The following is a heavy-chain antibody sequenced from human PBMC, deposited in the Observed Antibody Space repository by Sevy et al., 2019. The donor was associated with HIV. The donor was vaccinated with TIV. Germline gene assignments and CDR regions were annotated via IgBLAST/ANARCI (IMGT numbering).Heavy chain of an antibody. J-gene: IGHJ3*02. CDR2: ISSSSSYI. CDR3: ARDRFTMIVPGAFDI. CDR1: GFTFSSYS. V-gene: IGHV3-21*01. Sequence: GGSLRLSCAASGFTFSSYSMNWVRQAPGKGLEWVSSISSSSSYIYYADSVKGRFTISRDNAKNSLYLQMNSLRAEETAVYYCARDRFTMIVPGAFDIWGQGTMVTVSS. D-gene: IGHD3-22*01.